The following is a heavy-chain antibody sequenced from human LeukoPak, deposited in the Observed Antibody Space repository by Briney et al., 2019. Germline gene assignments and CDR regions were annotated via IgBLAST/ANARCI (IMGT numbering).Heavy chain of an antibody. CDR1: GYTLTELS. D-gene: IGHD6-19*01. CDR2: FDPEDGET. Sequence: SVKVSCKVSGYTLTELSMHWVRQAPGKGLEWMGGFDPEDGETIYAQKFQGRVTMTEDSSTDTAYMELSSLRSEDTAVYYCATGNSSGWYGDYFDYWGQGTLVTVSS. J-gene: IGHJ4*02. CDR3: ATGNSSGWYGDYFDY. V-gene: IGHV1-24*01.